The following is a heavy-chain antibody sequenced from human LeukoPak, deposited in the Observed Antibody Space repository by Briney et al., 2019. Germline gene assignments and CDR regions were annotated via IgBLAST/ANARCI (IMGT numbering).Heavy chain of an antibody. V-gene: IGHV4-30-2*01. CDR3: VRGLSSSARY. CDR2: IYQSGST. J-gene: IGHJ4*02. D-gene: IGHD6-6*01. CDR1: GGSISSGGYY. Sequence: PSETESLTCSVSGGSISSGGYYWSWIRQPPGKGLEWIGYIYQSGSTYYNPSLKSRVSISVDRSKNQFSLKMRSVTAADTAVYYCVRGLSSSARYWGQGTLVTVSS.